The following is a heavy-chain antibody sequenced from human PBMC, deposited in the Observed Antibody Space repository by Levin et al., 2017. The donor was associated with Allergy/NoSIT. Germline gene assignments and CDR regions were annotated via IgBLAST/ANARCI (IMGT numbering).Heavy chain of an antibody. J-gene: IGHJ4*02. Sequence: GGSLRLSCTASGFTFGDYAMSWFRQAPGKGLEWVGFIRSKAYGGTTEYAASVKGRFTISRDDSKSIAYLQMNSLKTEDTAVYYCTVYRGGIVATTYFDYWGQGTLVTVSS. CDR1: GFTFGDYA. CDR3: TVYRGGIVATTYFDY. V-gene: IGHV3-49*03. D-gene: IGHD5-12*01. CDR2: IRSKAYGGTT.